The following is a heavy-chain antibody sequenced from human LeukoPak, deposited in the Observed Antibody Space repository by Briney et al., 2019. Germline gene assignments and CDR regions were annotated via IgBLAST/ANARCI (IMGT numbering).Heavy chain of an antibody. CDR1: GFTFSSYS. Sequence: GGSLRLSCAASGFTFSSYSMNWVRQAPGKGLEWVSYISSSSSTRYYADSVKGRFTISRDNAKNSPYLQMNSLRAEDTAVYYCAREFRGVISYFDYWGQGTLVTVSS. CDR2: ISSSSSTR. V-gene: IGHV3-48*01. CDR3: AREFRGVISYFDY. D-gene: IGHD3-10*01. J-gene: IGHJ4*02.